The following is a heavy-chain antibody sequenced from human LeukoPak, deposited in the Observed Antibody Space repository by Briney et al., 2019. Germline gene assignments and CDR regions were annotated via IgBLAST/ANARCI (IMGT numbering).Heavy chain of an antibody. CDR3: ARCPRGYCSSTSCYSSMFGPYYYYYYMDV. D-gene: IGHD2-2*01. J-gene: IGHJ6*03. CDR1: GGSISSSSYY. CDR2: IYYSGST. V-gene: IGHV4-39*01. Sequence: SETLSLTCTVSGGSISSSSYYWGWIRQPPGKGLEWIGSIYYSGSTYYNPSLKSRVTISVDTSKNQFSLKLSSVTAADTAVYYCARCPRGYCSSTSCYSSMFGPYYYYYYMDVWGKGTTATISS.